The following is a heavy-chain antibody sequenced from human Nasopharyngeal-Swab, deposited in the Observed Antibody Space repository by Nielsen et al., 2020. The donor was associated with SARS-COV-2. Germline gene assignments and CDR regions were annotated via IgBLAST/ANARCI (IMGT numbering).Heavy chain of an antibody. CDR2: IYTSGST. CDR1: GGSISSYY. V-gene: IGHV4-4*07. D-gene: IGHD6-6*01. J-gene: IGHJ5*02. Sequence: SETLSLTCTVSGGSISSYYWSWIRQPAGKGLGWIGRIYTSGSTNYNPSLKSRVTMSVDTSKSQFSLKVSSVTAADTAVYYCARESAVSARRRWFDPWGQGTLVTVSS. CDR3: ARESAVSARRRWFDP.